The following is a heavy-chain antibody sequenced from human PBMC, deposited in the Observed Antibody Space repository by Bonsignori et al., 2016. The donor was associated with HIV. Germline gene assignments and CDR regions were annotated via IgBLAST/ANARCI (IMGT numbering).Heavy chain of an antibody. CDR2: IYPGDSDT. Sequence: VRHMPGKGLEWMGIIYPGDSDTRYSPSFQGQVTISADKSISTAYLQWSSLKASDTAMYYCARQRDITPDAFDIWGQGTMVTVSS. J-gene: IGHJ3*02. D-gene: IGHD1-14*01. V-gene: IGHV5-51*01. CDR3: ARQRDITPDAFDI.